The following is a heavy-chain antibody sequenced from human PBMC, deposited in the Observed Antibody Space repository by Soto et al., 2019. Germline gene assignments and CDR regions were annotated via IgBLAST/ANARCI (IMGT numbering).Heavy chain of an antibody. D-gene: IGHD3-10*01. CDR1: GDTFSFYT. J-gene: IGHJ4*02. CDR3: ATSYGSGYRAFDY. V-gene: IGHV1-69*02. CDR2: VNPILSMS. Sequence: QVQLVQSGAELKKPGSSVKVSCKASGDTFSFYTINWVRQAPGLGLEWMGRVNPILSMSNYAQKFQGRVTMTADKSTSTAYRELLSLRSEDTAFYYCATSYGSGYRAFDYWGQGALVTVSS.